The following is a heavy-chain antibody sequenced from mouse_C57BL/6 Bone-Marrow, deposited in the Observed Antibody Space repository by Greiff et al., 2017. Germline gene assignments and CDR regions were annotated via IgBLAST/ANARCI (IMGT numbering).Heavy chain of an antibody. Sequence: EVKLVESGGGLVKPGGSLKLSCAASGFTFSSYTMSWVRQTPEKRLEWVATISGGGGNTYYADSVKGRFTISRDNAKNTLYLQMSSLRSGDTALYYCGRRYYFDYWGQGTTLTVS. CDR1: GFTFSSYT. J-gene: IGHJ2*01. V-gene: IGHV5-9*01. CDR3: GRRYYFDY. CDR2: ISGGGGNT.